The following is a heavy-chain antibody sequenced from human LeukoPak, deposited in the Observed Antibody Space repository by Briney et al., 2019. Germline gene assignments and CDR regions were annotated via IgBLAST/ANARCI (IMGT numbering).Heavy chain of an antibody. Sequence: GSSVKVSCKPSGGTFSSYAISWVRQAPGQGLEWMGRIIPIFGTANYAQKFQGRVTFTTDESTSAAHLDLSRLRSEDTAVYYCAREISADSSGYYYDYWYFDLWGRGTLVTVSS. CDR3: AREISADSSGYYYDYWYFDL. V-gene: IGHV1-69*05. CDR1: GGTFSSYA. CDR2: IIPIFGTA. D-gene: IGHD3-22*01. J-gene: IGHJ2*01.